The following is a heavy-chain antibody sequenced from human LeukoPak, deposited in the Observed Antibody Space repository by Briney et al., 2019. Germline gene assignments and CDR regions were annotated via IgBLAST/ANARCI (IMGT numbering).Heavy chain of an antibody. D-gene: IGHD2/OR15-2a*01. CDR1: RFTFRSYA. Sequence: GGSLRLSCSASRFTFRSYAMHWVRQAPGKGLEWVAFISFDGTNKYYVDSVKGRFIISRDNSKNTVYLQMNSLRAEDTAVYYCAKDLRDKYSFDKWGQGTLVTVSS. CDR3: AKDLRDKYSFDK. V-gene: IGHV3-30*04. J-gene: IGHJ4*02. CDR2: ISFDGTNK.